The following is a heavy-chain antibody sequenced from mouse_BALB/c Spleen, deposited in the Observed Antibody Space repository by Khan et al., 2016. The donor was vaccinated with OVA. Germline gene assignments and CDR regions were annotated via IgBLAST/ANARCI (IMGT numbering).Heavy chain of an antibody. V-gene: IGHV3-2*02. Sequence: QLEESGPGLVKPSQSLSLTCTVTGYSITSDYAWNWIRQFPGNKLEWMGYISYSGNTKYNPSLKSRISITRDTSENQFFLQLNSVTIEDTATYYWARIYGGDFDYWGQGTTLTVSS. D-gene: IGHD1-1*01. CDR2: ISYSGNT. CDR1: GYSITSDYA. CDR3: ARIYGGDFDY. J-gene: IGHJ2*01.